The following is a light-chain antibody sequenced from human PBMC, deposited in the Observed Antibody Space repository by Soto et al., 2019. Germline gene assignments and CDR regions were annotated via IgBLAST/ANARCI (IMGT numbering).Light chain of an antibody. V-gene: IGKV3-11*01. CDR3: QQRHMWPNT. CDR2: DAY. J-gene: IGKJ5*01. Sequence: EVVLTQSPVTLSLSPGERATLSCRASQSFRGLLAWYQQKPGQAPRLLIYDAYNRATGIPPRFSGSGSGTDFTLTISSLEPEDSAVDYCQQRHMWPNTFGQGTRLEIK. CDR1: QSFRGL.